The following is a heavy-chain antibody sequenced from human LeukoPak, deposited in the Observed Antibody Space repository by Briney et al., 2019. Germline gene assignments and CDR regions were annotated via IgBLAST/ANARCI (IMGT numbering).Heavy chain of an antibody. CDR1: GGSISSYY. CDR2: IYYSGST. J-gene: IGHJ4*02. CDR3: ARDERLLSFLK. V-gene: IGHV4-59*01. D-gene: IGHD3-3*01. Sequence: SETLSLTCTVSGGSISSYYWSWIRQPPGKGLEWIGYIYYSGSTNYNPSLKSRVTISVDTSKNQFSLKLSSVTAADTAIYYCARDERLLSFLKWGQGTLVTVSS.